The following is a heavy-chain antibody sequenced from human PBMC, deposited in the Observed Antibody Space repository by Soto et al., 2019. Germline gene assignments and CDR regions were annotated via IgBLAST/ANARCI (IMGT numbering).Heavy chain of an antibody. V-gene: IGHV1-2*04. Sequence: QVQLVQSGAEVEQPGASVKVSCKTSGYTFSAHYIHWVRQAPGQGLEWMGWINPNSGYTNYAQKFQGWVTLTRERSISTAYMELTKLTSADTAVYYCARDGESLYFQHWGQGTLVTVSS. D-gene: IGHD4-17*01. CDR3: ARDGESLYFQH. CDR1: GYTFSAHY. J-gene: IGHJ1*01. CDR2: INPNSGYT.